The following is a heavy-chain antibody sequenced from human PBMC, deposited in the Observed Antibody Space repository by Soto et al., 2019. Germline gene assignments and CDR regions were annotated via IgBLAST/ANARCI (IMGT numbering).Heavy chain of an antibody. Sequence: EVQLLESGGGWLQPGGSLRLSCAASGFTFSSYAMNWVRQAPGKGLEWVSGITGSGAGSYYSDAVKGRFTTSRDNSKNTLYLQMNSLRAEDTAVYYCATVYSHSWPNDWFHPWGQGTLVIVSS. CDR3: ATVYSHSWPNDWFHP. J-gene: IGHJ5*02. D-gene: IGHD1-26*01. V-gene: IGHV3-23*01. CDR2: ITGSGAGS. CDR1: GFTFSSYA.